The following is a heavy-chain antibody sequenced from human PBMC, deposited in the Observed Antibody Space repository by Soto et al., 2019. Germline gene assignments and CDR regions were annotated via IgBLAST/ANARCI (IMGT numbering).Heavy chain of an antibody. V-gene: IGHV4-59*01. CDR1: GGSIISYC. CDR3: ASYVTGATEPFHYGMDV. Sequence: ASQTMSLTSTVVGGSIISYCGRWIRQPPRKGLEWIGYIYYSGSTNYNPSLKSRVTISVDTSKNQFSLKLSSVTAADTAVYFCASYVTGATEPFHYGMDVWGQGTTVTVSS. D-gene: IGHD1-26*01. CDR2: IYYSGST. J-gene: IGHJ6*02.